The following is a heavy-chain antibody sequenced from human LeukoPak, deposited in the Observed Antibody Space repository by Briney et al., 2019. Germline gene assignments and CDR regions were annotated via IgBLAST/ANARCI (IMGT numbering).Heavy chain of an antibody. V-gene: IGHV3-23*01. CDR1: GFTFSSYA. J-gene: IGHJ6*02. CDR3: AKGRHKYYYYYGMDV. CDR2: ISGSGGST. Sequence: QPGGSLRLSCAASGFTFSSYAMSWVRQAPGKGLEWVSAISGSGGSTYYADSVKGRFSISRDNSKNTLYLQMNSLRAEDTAVYYCAKGRHKYYYYYGMDVWGQGTTVTVSS.